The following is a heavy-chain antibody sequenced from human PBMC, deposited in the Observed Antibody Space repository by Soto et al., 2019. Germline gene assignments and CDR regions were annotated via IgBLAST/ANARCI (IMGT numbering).Heavy chain of an antibody. CDR3: AASYGSGHRAFDY. V-gene: IGHV1-69*02. J-gene: IGHJ4*02. CDR2: VNPIVSMS. D-gene: IGHD3-10*01. Sequence: QVQLVQSGAEVRKPGSSVKVSSKASGGTFSFYTVNWVRQAPGLGLEWMGRVNPIVSMSNYAQKFQGRVTITADKSTNTAYMELSSLRSEDTAIYYCAASYGSGHRAFDYWGQGALVTVSS. CDR1: GGTFSFYT.